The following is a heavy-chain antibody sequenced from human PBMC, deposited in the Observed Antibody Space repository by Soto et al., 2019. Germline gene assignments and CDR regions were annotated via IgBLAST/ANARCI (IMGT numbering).Heavy chain of an antibody. J-gene: IGHJ5*02. CDR1: GYTFTSYA. CDR3: VRRHVSATGIDWFDP. CDR2: INAGNGNT. Sequence: ASVKVSCKASGYTFTSYAMHWVRQAPGQRLEWMGWINAGNGNTKYSPKFQGRVTITRDTSASTAYMELSSLRSEDTAVYYCVRRHVSATGIDWFDPWGQATLVTLSS. V-gene: IGHV1-3*01. D-gene: IGHD6-13*01.